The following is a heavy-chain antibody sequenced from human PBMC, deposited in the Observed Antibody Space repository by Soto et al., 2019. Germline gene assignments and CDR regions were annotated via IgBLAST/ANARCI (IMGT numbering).Heavy chain of an antibody. CDR2: IYYSGST. CDR1: GGSISSGDYY. Sequence: QVQLQESGPGLVKPSQTLSLTCTVSGGSISSGDYYWSWIRQHPGKGLEWIGYIYYSGSTYYNPSLRNRVTISVDPSKNQFSLKLSSVTAADTAVYYCARWWSGSRQGFDPWGQGTLVTVSS. V-gene: IGHV4-31*03. J-gene: IGHJ5*02. D-gene: IGHD3-3*01. CDR3: ARWWSGSRQGFDP.